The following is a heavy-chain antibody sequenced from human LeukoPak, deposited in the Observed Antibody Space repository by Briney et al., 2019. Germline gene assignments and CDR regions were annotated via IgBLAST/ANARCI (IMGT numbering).Heavy chain of an antibody. Sequence: GGSLRLSCAASGFTFSSYGMHWVRQAPGKGLEWVAVISYDGSNKYYADSVKGRFTISRDNSKNTLYLQMNSLRAEDTAVYYCARDREGGLDYWGQGTLVTVSS. CDR3: ARDREGGLDY. CDR1: GFTFSSYG. CDR2: ISYDGSNK. D-gene: IGHD2-15*01. V-gene: IGHV3-30*03. J-gene: IGHJ4*02.